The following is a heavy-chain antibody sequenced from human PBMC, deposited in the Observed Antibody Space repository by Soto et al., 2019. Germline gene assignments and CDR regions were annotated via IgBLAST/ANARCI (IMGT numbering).Heavy chain of an antibody. CDR1: GFTFSSYD. D-gene: IGHD3-22*01. Sequence: GGSLRLSCAASGFTFSSYDMHWVRQATGKGLEWVSAIGTAGDPYYPGSVKGRLTISRENAKNSLYLQMNSLRAGDTAVYYCARAYSSGYLAYGMDVWGQGTTVTVSS. CDR2: IGTAGDP. J-gene: IGHJ6*02. V-gene: IGHV3-13*05. CDR3: ARAYSSGYLAYGMDV.